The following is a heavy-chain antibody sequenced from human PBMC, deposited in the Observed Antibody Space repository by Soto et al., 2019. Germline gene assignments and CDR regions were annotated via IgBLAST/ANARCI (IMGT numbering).Heavy chain of an antibody. CDR3: ARDLGSGYDPGDY. D-gene: IGHD5-12*01. V-gene: IGHV1-69*12. CDR2: IISIFGTP. J-gene: IGHJ4*02. CDR1: GGTFNSYV. Sequence: QVQLVQSGAEVKKPGSSVKVSCKASGGTFNSYVFNWVRQAPGQGLEWRGGIISIFGTPNYGQKFQGRVTITADESTSTGFMELSSLTSADTAIYYCARDLGSGYDPGDYGGQGTLVTVSS.